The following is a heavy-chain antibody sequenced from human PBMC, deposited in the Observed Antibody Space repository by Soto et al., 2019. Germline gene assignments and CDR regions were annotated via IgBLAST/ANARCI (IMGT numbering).Heavy chain of an antibody. CDR1: GYTFTSYY. CDR2: INPSGGST. Sequence: ASVKVSCKASGYTFTSYYMHWVRQAPGQGLEWMGIINPSGGSTSYAQKFQGRVTMTRDTSTSTVYMELSSLRSEDTAVYYCARVREKRGYSYGPYYYYGMDVWGQGTTVTVSS. J-gene: IGHJ6*02. CDR3: ARVREKRGYSYGPYYYYGMDV. V-gene: IGHV1-46*01. D-gene: IGHD5-18*01.